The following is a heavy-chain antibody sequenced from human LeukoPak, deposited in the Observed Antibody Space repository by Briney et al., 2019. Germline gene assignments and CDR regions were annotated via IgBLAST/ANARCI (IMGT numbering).Heavy chain of an antibody. CDR2: ISGSGGST. J-gene: IGHJ4*02. CDR1: GFTFSGYA. V-gene: IGHV3-23*01. CDR3: ANPRSGYDILTGYYDFDY. Sequence: GGSLRLSFAASGFTFSGYAMSWGRQAPGKGLEWVSAISGSGGSTYYADSVKGRFTIPRDNSKKTLYLQMNSLRAEDTAVYYCANPRSGYDILTGYYDFDYWGQGTLVTVSS. D-gene: IGHD3-9*01.